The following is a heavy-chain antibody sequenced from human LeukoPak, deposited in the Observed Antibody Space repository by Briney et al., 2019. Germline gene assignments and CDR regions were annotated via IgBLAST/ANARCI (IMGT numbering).Heavy chain of an antibody. D-gene: IGHD2-15*01. J-gene: IGHJ4*02. V-gene: IGHV4-59*01. CDR1: GGSISSYY. CDR3: AREIGHCSGGSCYIFSFDY. CDR2: IYYSGST. Sequence: SETLSLTCTVSGGSISSYYWSWIRQPPGKGLEWIGYIYYSGSTNYNPSLKSRVNISVDTSKNQLSLKLSSVTAADTAVYYCAREIGHCSGGSCYIFSFDYWGQGTLVTVSS.